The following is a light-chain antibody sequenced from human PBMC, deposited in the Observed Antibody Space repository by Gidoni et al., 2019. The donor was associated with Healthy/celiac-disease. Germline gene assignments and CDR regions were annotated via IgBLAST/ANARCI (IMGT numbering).Light chain of an antibody. J-gene: IGLJ1*01. Sequence: QSVLTQPPSASRPPGPRVTISCSGSSSNIGSNTVNWYQQLPGTAPKLLIYSNNQRPSGVPDRFSGSKSGTSASLAISGLQSEDEADYYCAAWDDSLNGYYVFGTGTKVTVL. CDR3: AAWDDSLNGYYV. CDR2: SNN. V-gene: IGLV1-44*01. CDR1: SSNIGSNT.